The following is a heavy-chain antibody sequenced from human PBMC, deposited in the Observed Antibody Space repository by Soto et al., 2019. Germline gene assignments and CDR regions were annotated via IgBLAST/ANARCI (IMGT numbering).Heavy chain of an antibody. V-gene: IGHV4-4*07. Sequence: SETLSLTCYASGGSITSYYWSWIRQPAGKGLEWIGRIHSSGSTAYSPSLKSRLTMSVDTSENQFSLKVTSVTAADTAVYYCVRVGAVAANGGYFDYWGQGVPVTVSS. CDR1: GGSITSYY. CDR2: IHSSGST. J-gene: IGHJ4*02. D-gene: IGHD6-19*01. CDR3: VRVGAVAANGGYFDY.